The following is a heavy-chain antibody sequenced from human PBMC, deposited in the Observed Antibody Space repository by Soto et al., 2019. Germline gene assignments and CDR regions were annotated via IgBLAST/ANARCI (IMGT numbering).Heavy chain of an antibody. CDR1: GDSVSSNSAA. CDR2: TYYRSKWYN. J-gene: IGHJ6*02. V-gene: IGHV6-1*01. CDR3: ARDVNMGYYDSSGYFAYYYYGMDV. Sequence: SQTLSLTCVISGDSVSSNSAAWNWIRQSPSRGLEWLGRTYYRSKWYNDYAVSVKSRITINPDTSKNQFSLQLNSVTPEDTAVYYCARDVNMGYYDSSGYFAYYYYGMDVWGQGTTVTVSS. D-gene: IGHD3-22*01.